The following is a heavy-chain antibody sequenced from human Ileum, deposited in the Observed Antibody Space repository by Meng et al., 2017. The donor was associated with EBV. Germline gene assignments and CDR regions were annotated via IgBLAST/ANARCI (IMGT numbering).Heavy chain of an antibody. CDR3: ARDRGGYNVIDY. D-gene: IGHD5-24*01. Sequence: HAQRPEACPGRGTPCGPRSLTCTVSGGSVRSGSYSWSWTRQPPGKGLEWIGYIHYTGSSNYNPSLKSRFTISVDTSKNQFSLRLSSVTAADTAVYYCARDRGGYNVIDYWGQGTLVTVSS. CDR1: GGSVRSGSYS. CDR2: IHYTGSS. V-gene: IGHV4-61*01. J-gene: IGHJ4*02.